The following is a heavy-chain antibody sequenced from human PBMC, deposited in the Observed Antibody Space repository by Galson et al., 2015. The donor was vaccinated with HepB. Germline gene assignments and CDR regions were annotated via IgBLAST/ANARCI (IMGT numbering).Heavy chain of an antibody. CDR3: AGDMYNSGGFAG. CDR2: IYTSGST. D-gene: IGHD6-25*01. J-gene: IGHJ4*02. CDR1: GGSISSGNYY. Sequence: SLTCTVSGGSISSGNYYWNWIRQPAGKGLEWIGRIYTSGSTNYNPSLKGRITMSVDTSRNQFSLKMRSVTAADTAVYFCAGDMYNSGGFAGWGQGTLVTVSS. V-gene: IGHV4-61*02.